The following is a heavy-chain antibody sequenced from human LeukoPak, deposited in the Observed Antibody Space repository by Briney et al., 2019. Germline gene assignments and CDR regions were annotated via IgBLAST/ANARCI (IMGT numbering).Heavy chain of an antibody. CDR2: INHSGST. CDR3: ATSGYSGYDFVDY. Sequence: SETLSLTCAVYGGSFSGYYWSWIRQPPGKGLEWIGEINHSGSTNYNPSLKSRVTISVDTSKNQFSLKLSSVTAAVTAVYYCATSGYSGYDFVDYWGQGTLVTVSS. D-gene: IGHD5-12*01. CDR1: GGSFSGYY. V-gene: IGHV4-34*01. J-gene: IGHJ4*02.